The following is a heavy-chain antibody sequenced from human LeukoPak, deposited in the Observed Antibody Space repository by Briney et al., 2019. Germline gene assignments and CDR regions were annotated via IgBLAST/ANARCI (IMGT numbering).Heavy chain of an antibody. V-gene: IGHV3-30*04. CDR1: GLGFRNYA. CDR2: ISFVGSYN. D-gene: IGHD3-10*01. J-gene: IGHJ6*03. Sequence: GRSLRLSCALSGLGFRNYAVHCDSQAPGNGLEWVTLISFVGSYNDFADSVKGRFTISRDNSRNTVYLEMNRLRPEDTAVYYCARSYGSGSYWNYLDVWGKGTTVTVSS. CDR3: ARSYGSGSYWNYLDV.